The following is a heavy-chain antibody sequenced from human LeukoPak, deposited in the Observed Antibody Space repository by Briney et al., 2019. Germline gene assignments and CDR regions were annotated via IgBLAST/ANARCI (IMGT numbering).Heavy chain of an antibody. CDR2: IYPADSDT. CDR1: GYTFATYW. J-gene: IGHJ5*02. CDR3: ARLLSGRYYYNYFDP. D-gene: IGHD1-26*01. Sequence: GESLKISCKASGYTFATYWIGWVRQMPGKGLEWMGIIYPADSDTRYSPSLQGQVTISADKSISTAYLQWNSLKASDTAMYYCARLLSGRYYYNYFDPWGQGTLVTVSS. V-gene: IGHV5-51*01.